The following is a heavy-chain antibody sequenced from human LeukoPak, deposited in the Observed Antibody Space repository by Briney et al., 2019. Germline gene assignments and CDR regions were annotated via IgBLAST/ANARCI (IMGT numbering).Heavy chain of an antibody. D-gene: IGHD3-10*01. J-gene: IGHJ6*02. Sequence: GGSLRLSCAASGFTFSSYAMSWVRQAPGKGLEWVSAICGSGGSTYYADSVKGRFTISSDNPKNTLYLQMNSLRAEDTAVYYCAKDLYDGSGSYYQPYYYYGMDVWGQGTTVTVSS. V-gene: IGHV3-23*01. CDR1: GFTFSSYA. CDR3: AKDLYDGSGSYYQPYYYYGMDV. CDR2: ICGSGGST.